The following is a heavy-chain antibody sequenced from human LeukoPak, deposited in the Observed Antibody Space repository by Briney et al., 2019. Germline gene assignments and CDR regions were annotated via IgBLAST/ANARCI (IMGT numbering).Heavy chain of an antibody. Sequence: PSETLSLTCAVSGYSLSSDYYWGWIRQPPGKGLEWIGSIYHSGTTHYNPSLQSRVTISVDTSKNQFSLKLSSVTAADTAVYYCVRDRDRRDFDYWGQGTLVTVSS. CDR2: IYHSGTT. V-gene: IGHV4-38-2*02. CDR3: VRDRDRRDFDY. J-gene: IGHJ4*02. CDR1: GYSLSSDYY. D-gene: IGHD2-15*01.